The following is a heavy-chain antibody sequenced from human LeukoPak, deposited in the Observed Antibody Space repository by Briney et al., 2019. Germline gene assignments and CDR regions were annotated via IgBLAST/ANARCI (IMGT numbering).Heavy chain of an antibody. CDR1: GFTFSSYG. Sequence: PGGSLRLSCAASGFTFSSYGMHWVRQAPGKGLEWVAFIRYDGSNKYYADSVKGRFTISRDNSKNTLYLQMNSLRAEDTAVYYRAKWPERFKTQNRNFDYWGQGTLVTVSS. CDR3: AKWPERFKTQNRNFDY. D-gene: IGHD2/OR15-2a*01. CDR2: IRYDGSNK. J-gene: IGHJ4*02. V-gene: IGHV3-30*02.